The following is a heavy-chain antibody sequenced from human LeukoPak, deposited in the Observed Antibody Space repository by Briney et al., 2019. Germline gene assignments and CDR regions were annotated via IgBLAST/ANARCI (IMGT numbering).Heavy chain of an antibody. D-gene: IGHD2-15*01. V-gene: IGHV3-48*01. CDR1: GFTFSDYS. CDR3: AREIPGRIAADC. J-gene: IGHJ4*02. CDR2: IGGRGDDI. Sequence: PGGSLRLSCAASGFTFSDYSMNWVRQAPGKGLEWISYIGGRGDDISYADSVKGRFIVSRDNAKNSLFLQMNRLRGEDTAIYFCAREIPGRIAADCWGQGTLVTVSS.